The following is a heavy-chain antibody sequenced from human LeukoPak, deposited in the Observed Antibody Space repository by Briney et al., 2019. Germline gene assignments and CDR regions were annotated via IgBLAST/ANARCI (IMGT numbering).Heavy chain of an antibody. CDR3: ARATNLDY. J-gene: IGHJ4*02. V-gene: IGHV5-51*01. Sequence: GESLKISCQGSGYRFTSYSIGWVRQMPGKGLVWMRIIYPGDSDTRYSPSFQGQVTISADKSISTAYLQWSSLKASDTAMYYCARATNLDYWGQGTLVTVSS. CDR1: GYRFTSYS. CDR2: IYPGDSDT. D-gene: IGHD5-24*01.